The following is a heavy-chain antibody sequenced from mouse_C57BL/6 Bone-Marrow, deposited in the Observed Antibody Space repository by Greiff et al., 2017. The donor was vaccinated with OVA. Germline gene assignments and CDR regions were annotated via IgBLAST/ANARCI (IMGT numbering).Heavy chain of an antibody. CDR3: ARGLWFAY. Sequence: EVMLVESGGGLVKPGGSLKLPCVAPGSTFRDYGMHWVRQAPEKGLEWVAYISSGSSTIYYAGTVKGRFTISRDNAKNTLFLQMTSLRSEDTAMYYCARGLWFAYWGQGTLVTVSA. CDR1: GSTFRDYG. CDR2: ISSGSSTI. J-gene: IGHJ3*01. D-gene: IGHD3-1*01. V-gene: IGHV5-17*01.